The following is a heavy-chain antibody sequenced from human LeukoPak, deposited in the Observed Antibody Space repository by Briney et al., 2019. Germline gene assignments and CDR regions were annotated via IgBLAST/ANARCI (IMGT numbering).Heavy chain of an antibody. D-gene: IGHD3-22*01. CDR3: ARSPSSGYYPYYYYYYMDV. V-gene: IGHV3-64*01. CDR1: GFTFSSYA. Sequence: GGSLRLSCAASGFTFSSYAMLWVRQAPGKGLECVSSISSNGGSTYYANSVKGRFTISRDNSKNTLYLQMGSLRAEDMAVYYCARSPSSGYYPYYYYYYMDVWGKGTTVTVSS. CDR2: ISSNGGST. J-gene: IGHJ6*03.